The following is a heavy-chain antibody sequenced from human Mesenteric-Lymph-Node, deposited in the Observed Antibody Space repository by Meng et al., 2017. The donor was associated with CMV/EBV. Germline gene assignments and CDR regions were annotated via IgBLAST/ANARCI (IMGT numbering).Heavy chain of an antibody. CDR3: ARDLSVVEVGKMVRGVIIYNWFDP. J-gene: IGHJ5*02. D-gene: IGHD3-10*01. V-gene: IGHV1-2*02. CDR2: INPISGGT. Sequence: ASVKVSCKASGYTFIGYYIHWVRQAPGQGLEWVGWINPISGGTNYVQKFQGRVTMTRDTSISTAYMEVSRLRSDDTAVYYCARDLSVVEVGKMVRGVIIYNWFDPWGQGTLVTVSS. CDR1: GYTFIGYY.